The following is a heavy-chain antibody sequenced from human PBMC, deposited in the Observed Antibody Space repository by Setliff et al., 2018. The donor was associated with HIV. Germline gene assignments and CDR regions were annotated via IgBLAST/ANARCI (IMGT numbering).Heavy chain of an antibody. CDR1: GGSISNSRYY. V-gene: IGHV4-39*01. CDR2: IYYSGST. D-gene: IGHD3-22*01. Sequence: PSETLSLTCTVSGGSISNSRYYWSWIRQPPGKGLEWIGSIYYSGSTYYNPSLKSRVTISVDTSKNQFSLKLSSVTAADAAVYYCASRVYYYDSSGYLREEEFDPWGQGTLVTVSS. CDR3: ASRVYYYDSSGYLREEEFDP. J-gene: IGHJ5*02.